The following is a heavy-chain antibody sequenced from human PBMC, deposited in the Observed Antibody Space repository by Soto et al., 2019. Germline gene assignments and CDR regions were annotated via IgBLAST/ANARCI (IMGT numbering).Heavy chain of an antibody. V-gene: IGHV5-10-1*01. D-gene: IGHD3-22*01. CDR3: ARQIYDSDTGPNFQYYFDS. CDR1: GYSFAGYW. J-gene: IGHJ4*02. CDR2: IDPSDSQT. Sequence: GESLQISCKGSGYSFAGYWITCVGQKPGKGLEWMGRIDPSDSQTYYSPSFRGHVTISATKSITTVFLQWSSLRASDTAMYYCARQIYDSDTGPNFQYYFDSWGEGTPVTVSS.